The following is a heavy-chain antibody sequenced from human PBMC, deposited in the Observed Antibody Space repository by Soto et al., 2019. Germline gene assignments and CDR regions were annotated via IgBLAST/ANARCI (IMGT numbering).Heavy chain of an antibody. D-gene: IGHD4-4*01. Sequence: GGSLRLSCAASGFTFSSYGMHWVRQAPGKGLEWVAVISYDGSDKYYADSVKGRFTISRDNSKNTLYLQMNSLRAEDTAVYYCAKDQIRGSNYGYYFDYWGQGTLVTVSS. CDR3: AKDQIRGSNYGYYFDY. V-gene: IGHV3-30*18. J-gene: IGHJ4*02. CDR1: GFTFSSYG. CDR2: ISYDGSDK.